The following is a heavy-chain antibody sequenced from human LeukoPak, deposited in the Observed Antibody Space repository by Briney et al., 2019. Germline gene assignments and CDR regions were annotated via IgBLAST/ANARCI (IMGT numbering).Heavy chain of an antibody. D-gene: IGHD4-23*01. J-gene: IGHJ4*02. V-gene: IGHV3-7*01. Sequence: HPGGSLRLSCAASGFTFSSYWMSWVRQAPGKGLEWVANIKQDGSEKYYVDSVKGRFTISRDNAKNSLYLQMNSLRAEDTAVYYCARKPYSPPYGGNSGALDYWGQGTLVTVSS. CDR1: GFTFSSYW. CDR3: ARKPYSPPYGGNSGALDY. CDR2: IKQDGSEK.